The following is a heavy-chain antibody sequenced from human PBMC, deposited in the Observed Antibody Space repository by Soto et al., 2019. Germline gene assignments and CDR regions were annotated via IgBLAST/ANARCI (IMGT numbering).Heavy chain of an antibody. CDR3: ARDPGYCSGGSCYPADYNWFDP. D-gene: IGHD2-15*01. V-gene: IGHV1-18*01. CDR2: ISAYNGNT. CDR1: GYTFTGYG. Sequence: ASVKVSCKASGYTFTGYGISCVRQAPGQGLEWMGWISAYNGNTNYAQKLQGRVTMTTDTSTSTAYMELRSLRSDDTAVYYCARDPGYCSGGSCYPADYNWFDPWGQGTLVTVSS. J-gene: IGHJ5*02.